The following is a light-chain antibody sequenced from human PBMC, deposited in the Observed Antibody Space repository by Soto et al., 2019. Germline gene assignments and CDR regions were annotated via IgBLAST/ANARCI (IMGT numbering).Light chain of an antibody. Sequence: EIVMTQSPATLSVSPGETATLSCRASQSLNNYLGWYQQKPGQAPRLLIYGASTRATGIPARFSGSGSGTEFTLTISSLQSEDFAVYYCQQYNNLPPITFGQGTRLEIK. CDR2: GAS. CDR3: QQYNNLPPIT. J-gene: IGKJ5*01. V-gene: IGKV3-15*01. CDR1: QSLNNY.